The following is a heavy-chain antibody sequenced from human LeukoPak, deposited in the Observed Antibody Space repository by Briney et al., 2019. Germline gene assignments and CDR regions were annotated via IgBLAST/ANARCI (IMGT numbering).Heavy chain of an antibody. CDR1: GFTLSSSA. D-gene: IGHD3-9*01. V-gene: IGHV3-21*01. CDR2: INQISSHI. Sequence: GGSLRLSCAASGFTLSSSAMNWVRQAPGKGLEWVSSINQISSHIYYAESVRGRFSISRDNAKNSVYLQMNSLRAEDTAIYYCARDATQYLRYGYFDYWGPGILVTVSS. J-gene: IGHJ4*02. CDR3: ARDATQYLRYGYFDY.